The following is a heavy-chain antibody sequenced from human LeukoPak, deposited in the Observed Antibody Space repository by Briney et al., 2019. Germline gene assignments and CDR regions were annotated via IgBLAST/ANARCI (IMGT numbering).Heavy chain of an antibody. CDR3: ARVAGYSSSRSLDY. V-gene: IGHV1-18*01. Sequence: ASVKVSCKASGYTFTSYGITWVRQAPGQGLEWVGWISAYNGNTNYAQKLQGRVTMTTDTSTSTAYMELRSLRSDDTAVYYCARVAGYSSSRSLDYWGQGTLVTVSS. CDR1: GYTFTSYG. D-gene: IGHD6-19*01. CDR2: ISAYNGNT. J-gene: IGHJ4*02.